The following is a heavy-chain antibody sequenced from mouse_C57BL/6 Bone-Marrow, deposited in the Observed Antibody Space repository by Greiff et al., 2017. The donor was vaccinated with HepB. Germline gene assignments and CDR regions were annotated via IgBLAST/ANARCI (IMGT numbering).Heavy chain of an antibody. Sequence: EVQLQQSGPVLVKPGASVKMSCKASGYTFTDYYMNWVKQSHGKSLEWIGVINPYNGGTSSNQKFKGKATLTVDKSSSTAYMELNSLTSEYSAVYYCARSRYDYVWYFDVWGTGTTVTVSS. V-gene: IGHV1-19*01. CDR3: ARSRYDYVWYFDV. CDR1: GYTFTDYY. J-gene: IGHJ1*03. CDR2: INPYNGGT. D-gene: IGHD2-4*01.